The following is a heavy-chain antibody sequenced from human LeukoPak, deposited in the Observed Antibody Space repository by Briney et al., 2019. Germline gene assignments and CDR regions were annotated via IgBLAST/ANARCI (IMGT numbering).Heavy chain of an antibody. CDR3: AMHPGPVTRYFDY. CDR1: GFTFSSYA. Sequence: PGGSLRLSCAASGFTFSSYAMSWVRQAPGKGLEWVSAISGSGGSTYYADSVKGRFTISRDNSKNTLYLQMNSLGAEDTAVYYCAMHPGPVTRYFDYWGQGTLVTVSS. J-gene: IGHJ4*02. V-gene: IGHV3-23*01. CDR2: ISGSGGST.